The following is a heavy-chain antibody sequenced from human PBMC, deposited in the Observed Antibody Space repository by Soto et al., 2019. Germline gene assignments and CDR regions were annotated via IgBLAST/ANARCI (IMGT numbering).Heavy chain of an antibody. D-gene: IGHD3-9*01. J-gene: IGHJ3*02. CDR1: GGSISSGSYY. Sequence: SETLSLTCTVSGGSISSGSYYWSWIRQPPGKGLEWIGYSYYSGSTYYNPSLKSRVTISVDTSKNQFSLKLSSVTAADTAVYYCSRASFLTGYAAGRGGAFDIWGQGTMVTVSS. V-gene: IGHV4-61*01. CDR3: SRASFLTGYAAGRGGAFDI. CDR2: SYYSGST.